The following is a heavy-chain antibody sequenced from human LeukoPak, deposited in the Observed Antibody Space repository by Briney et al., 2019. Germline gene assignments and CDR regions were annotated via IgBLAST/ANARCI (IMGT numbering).Heavy chain of an antibody. CDR1: GFTFSTYW. CDR2: IKQDGSEK. Sequence: GGSLRLSCDASGFTFSTYWMSWVRQAPGKGLEWVANIKQDGSEKYYVDSVKGRFTISRDNAKNSLYLQMNSLRAEDTAVYYCARDKIVGATHFDYWGQGTLVTVSS. V-gene: IGHV3-7*01. J-gene: IGHJ4*02. D-gene: IGHD1-26*01. CDR3: ARDKIVGATHFDY.